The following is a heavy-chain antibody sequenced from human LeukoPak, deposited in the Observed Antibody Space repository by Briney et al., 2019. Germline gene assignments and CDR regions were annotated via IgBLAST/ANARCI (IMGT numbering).Heavy chain of an antibody. Sequence: ASVNVSCKVSGYTLTELSMHWVRQAPGKGLEWMGGFDPEDGETIYAQKFQGRVTMTEDTSTDTAYMELSSLRSEDTAVYYCATTLLVVPAAPYYYYGMDVWGQGTTVTVSS. CDR1: GYTLTELS. V-gene: IGHV1-24*01. D-gene: IGHD2-2*01. CDR3: ATTLLVVPAAPYYYYGMDV. CDR2: FDPEDGET. J-gene: IGHJ6*02.